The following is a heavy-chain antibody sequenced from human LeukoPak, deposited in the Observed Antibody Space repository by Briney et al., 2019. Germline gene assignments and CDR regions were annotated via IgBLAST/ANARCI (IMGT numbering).Heavy chain of an antibody. Sequence: PSETLSLTCTVSGGSISSTSYYWGWIRQPPGKGLECIGTIYYSGSTYYNPSLKSRVTISVDTSKNQFSLKLTSVTAADTAVYYCARGNWNDVVGYYFDYWGQGTLVTVSS. CDR2: IYYSGST. CDR1: GGSISSTSYY. J-gene: IGHJ4*02. V-gene: IGHV4-39*07. CDR3: ARGNWNDVVGYYFDY. D-gene: IGHD1-1*01.